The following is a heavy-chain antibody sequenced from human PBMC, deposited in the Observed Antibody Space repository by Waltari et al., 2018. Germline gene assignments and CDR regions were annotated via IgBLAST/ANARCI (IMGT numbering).Heavy chain of an antibody. D-gene: IGHD3-16*01. Sequence: EVQLVESGGGLVKPGESLRLSCAASGFTFSYAWMNWVRQAPGEGRGWVGRIKGKTDGGTADYSAPVKGRFTISRDDSKNTLYLQMNSLETEDTAVYYCTTWGSLMSDWGQGTLVTVSS. J-gene: IGHJ4*02. CDR1: GFTFSYAW. V-gene: IGHV3-15*01. CDR3: TTWGSLMSD. CDR2: IKGKTDGGTA.